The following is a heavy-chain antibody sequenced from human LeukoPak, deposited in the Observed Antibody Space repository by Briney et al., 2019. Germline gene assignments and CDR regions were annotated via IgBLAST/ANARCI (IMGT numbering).Heavy chain of an antibody. CDR3: ARQRSPWHHFDL. D-gene: IGHD5-24*01. CDR2: IYYSGNN. V-gene: IGHV4-39*01. CDR1: GGSISSSSYF. Sequence: SETLSLTCTVSGGSISSSSYFWGWIRQPPGKGLEWIGHIYYSGNNHYNASLKSRVNIFVDTSRNQFSLKLSSVTAADTAVYYCARQRSPWHHFDLWGRGTLVTVSS. J-gene: IGHJ2*01.